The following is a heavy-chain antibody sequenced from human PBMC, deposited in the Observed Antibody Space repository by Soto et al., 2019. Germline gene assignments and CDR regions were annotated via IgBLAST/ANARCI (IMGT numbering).Heavy chain of an antibody. CDR3: AKSLLSMVRGVTPYYYYVDV. D-gene: IGHD3-10*01. CDR1: GFTFSDYA. V-gene: IGHV3-23*01. CDR2: ISGSGGST. J-gene: IGHJ6*03. Sequence: EVQLLESGGGLVQPGGSLRLSCAASGFTFSDYAMNWVRQAPGKGLEWVSGISGSGGSTYHADSVKGRFTISRDNSKNTLHLQMITLRAEDTAVYYCAKSLLSMVRGVTPYYYYVDVWGKGTTVTVSS.